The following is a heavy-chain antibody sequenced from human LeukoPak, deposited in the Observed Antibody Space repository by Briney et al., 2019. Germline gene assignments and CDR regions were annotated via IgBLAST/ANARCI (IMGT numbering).Heavy chain of an antibody. CDR1: GYTFTSYG. D-gene: IGHD3-22*01. CDR3: ARAQYYYDSSGYWAY. V-gene: IGHV1-18*01. CDR2: ISAYNGNT. J-gene: IGHJ4*02. Sequence: ASVKVSCKASGYTFTSYGISWVRQAPGQGLEWMGWISAYNGNTNYAQKLQGRVTMTTDTSTSTAYMELRSLRSDDTAVYYCARAQYYYDSSGYWAYWGQGTLVTVSS.